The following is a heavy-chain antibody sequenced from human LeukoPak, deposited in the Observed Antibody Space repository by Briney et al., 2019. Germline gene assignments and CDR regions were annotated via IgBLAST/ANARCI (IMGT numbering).Heavy chain of an antibody. V-gene: IGHV4-34*01. D-gene: IGHD3-22*01. J-gene: IGHJ4*02. CDR3: ARGLITFRTRYYYASSGYYGYFDY. Sequence: SETLSLTCAVYGGSFSGYYWSWIRQPPGKGLEWMGEIKHNGSTSYNASLKSGVTISVDTSRNQFSLKLRSVTAAATAVYYCARGLITFRTRYYYASSGYYGYFDYWGQGTLVTVSS. CDR1: GGSFSGYY. CDR2: IKHNGST.